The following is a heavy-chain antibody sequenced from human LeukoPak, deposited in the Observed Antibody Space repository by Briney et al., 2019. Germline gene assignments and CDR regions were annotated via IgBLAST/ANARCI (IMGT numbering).Heavy chain of an antibody. Sequence: PSETLSLTCAASGYSISSGYYWGWIRQPPGKGLEWIGSIYHSGSTYYNPSLKSRVTISVDTSKNQFSLKLSSVTAADTAVYYCASRYYNSSGYYQFDYWGQGTLVTVSS. V-gene: IGHV4-38-2*01. CDR3: ASRYYNSSGYYQFDY. CDR1: GYSISSGYY. D-gene: IGHD3-22*01. CDR2: IYHSGST. J-gene: IGHJ4*02.